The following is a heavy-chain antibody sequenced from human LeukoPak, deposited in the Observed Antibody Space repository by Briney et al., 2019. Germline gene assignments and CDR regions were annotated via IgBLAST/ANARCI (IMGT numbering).Heavy chain of an antibody. V-gene: IGHV4-59*08. D-gene: IGHD3-10*01. CDR2: ISYSGST. CDR1: GDSVSSYY. CDR3: ASSPRGTEYFHH. Sequence: PSETLSLTCTVSGDSVSSYYWSWIRQPPGKGLEWIGYISYSGSTNYNPSLRGRVTISIDTSKNQFSLKLSSVTAADTAVYYCASSPRGTEYFHHRGQGTLVTVSS. J-gene: IGHJ1*01.